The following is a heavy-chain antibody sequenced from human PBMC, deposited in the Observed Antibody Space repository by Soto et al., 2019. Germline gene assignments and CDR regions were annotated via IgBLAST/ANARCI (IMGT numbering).Heavy chain of an antibody. V-gene: IGHV3-30-3*01. CDR3: ARDVFTNYYHYGMDV. CDR2: ISFDGTNI. J-gene: IGHJ6*02. Sequence: QVQLVESGGGVVQPGRSLRLSCAASGFTFSSYNMHWVRQAPGKGLVWVAVISFDGTNIYYADSVKGRFTVSRDNSKNTLYLQVISLSAEDTAVYYCARDVFTNYYHYGMDVWGQGTTVTVSS. CDR1: GFTFSSYN.